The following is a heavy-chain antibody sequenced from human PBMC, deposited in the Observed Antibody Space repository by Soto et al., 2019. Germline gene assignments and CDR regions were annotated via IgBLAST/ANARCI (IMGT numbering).Heavy chain of an antibody. J-gene: IGHJ2*01. CDR3: SKVAGGLGYFDL. D-gene: IGHD3-16*01. V-gene: IGHV3-23*01. Sequence: GWSLRLSCVASGFIFSDYAMTWIRQAPGKGLEWVATISASGGNIEYTDSLKGRFTISRDNSKKTVYLQINGLTADDTAVHYCSKVAGGLGYFDLWGRGT. CDR1: GFIFSDYA. CDR2: ISASGGNI.